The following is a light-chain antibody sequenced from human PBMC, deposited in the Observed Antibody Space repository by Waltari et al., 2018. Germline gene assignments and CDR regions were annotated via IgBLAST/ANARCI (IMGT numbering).Light chain of an antibody. V-gene: IGLV3-1*01. CDR3: QAWDRSTVV. Sequence: SYQLTQPPSMSVSPGQTIRIHCSGENVGDKFVCWYQQKAGQSPVLVIHQDAKRPSGIPERFSGSNSGNTATLTISGTQALDEADYYCQAWDRSTVVFGGGTKLTVL. J-gene: IGLJ2*01. CDR1: NVGDKF. CDR2: QDA.